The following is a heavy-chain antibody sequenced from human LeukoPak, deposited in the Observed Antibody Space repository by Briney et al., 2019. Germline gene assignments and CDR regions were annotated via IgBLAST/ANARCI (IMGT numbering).Heavy chain of an antibody. CDR1: GFTFSSYG. Sequence: GGSLRLSCAASGFTFSSYGMHWVRQAPGKGLEWVAVIWYDGSTKTYADSVKGRFTTSRDISLHLQMNSLRAEDTAVYYCVRNNNNDYWGQGTLVTVSS. D-gene: IGHD2/OR15-2a*01. CDR3: VRNNNNDY. J-gene: IGHJ4*02. CDR2: IWYDGSTK. V-gene: IGHV3-30*02.